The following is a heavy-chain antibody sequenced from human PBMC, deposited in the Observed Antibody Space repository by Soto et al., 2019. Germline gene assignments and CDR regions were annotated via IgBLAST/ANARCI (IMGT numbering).Heavy chain of an antibody. CDR2: ISSSSSTI. D-gene: IGHD5-12*01. J-gene: IGHJ4*02. CDR1: GFTFNSYS. CDR3: ARDRRDGYNYITYFDY. Sequence: GGSLRLSCAASGFTFNSYSMNWVRQAPGKGLEWVSYISSSSSTIYYADSVKGRFTISRDNAKNSLYLQMNSLRDEDTAVYYCARDRRDGYNYITYFDYWGQGTLVTVSS. V-gene: IGHV3-48*02.